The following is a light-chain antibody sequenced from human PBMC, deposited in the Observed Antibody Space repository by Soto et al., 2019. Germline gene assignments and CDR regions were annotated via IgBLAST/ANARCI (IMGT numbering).Light chain of an antibody. V-gene: IGKV2-28*01. CDR3: MQAAQAPRT. CDR1: QSLLHSNGNIY. Sequence: DIVLTQSPLSLPVTPGEPASISCRSSQSLLHSNGNIYLDWYLQKPGQSPQLLIHLGSIRASGVPDRFSGSGSGTDFTLKITRVEAEDVGVYYSMQAAQAPRTFCLGTKLEIK. J-gene: IGKJ1*01. CDR2: LGS.